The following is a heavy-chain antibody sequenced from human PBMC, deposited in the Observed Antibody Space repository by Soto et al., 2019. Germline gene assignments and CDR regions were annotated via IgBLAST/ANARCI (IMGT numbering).Heavy chain of an antibody. CDR2: ISWSGVAK. D-gene: IGHD4-4*01. Sequence: SLRLSCAASGFTFEDYAMNWVRQAPGKGLEWVSGISWSGVAKHYADSVKGRFTISRDNAKNSMYLQMDSLRSEETAVYYCAKDGRLQEDYFDYWGQGTLVTVSS. V-gene: IGHV3-9*01. CDR3: AKDGRLQEDYFDY. J-gene: IGHJ4*02. CDR1: GFTFEDYA.